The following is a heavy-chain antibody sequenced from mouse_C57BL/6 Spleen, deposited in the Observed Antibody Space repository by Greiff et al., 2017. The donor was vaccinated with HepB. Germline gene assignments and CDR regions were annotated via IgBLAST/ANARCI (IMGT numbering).Heavy chain of an antibody. D-gene: IGHD1-1*01. CDR2: IDPNSGGT. CDR3: ARSLITTVGGAMDY. V-gene: IGHV1-72*01. CDR1: GYTFTSYW. J-gene: IGHJ4*01. Sequence: QVQLQQPGAELVKPGASVKLSCKASGYTFTSYWMHWVKQRPGRGLEWIRRIDPNSGGTKYNEKFKSKATLTVDKPSSTAYMQLSSLTSEDSAVYYCARSLITTVGGAMDYWGQGTSVTVSS.